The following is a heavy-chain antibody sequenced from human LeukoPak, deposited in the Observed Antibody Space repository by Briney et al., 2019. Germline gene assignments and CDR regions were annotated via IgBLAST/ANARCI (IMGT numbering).Heavy chain of an antibody. V-gene: IGHV3-23*01. J-gene: IGHJ4*02. CDR3: AKGIAAVRLSFDY. Sequence: PGGSLRLSCAASGFPFSSYAMSWVRQAPGKGLEWVSGVSGSGGSTYYADSVKGRFTISRDNSKNTVYLQMNSLRAEDTALYYCAKGIAAVRLSFDYWGQETLVTVSS. CDR1: GFPFSSYA. CDR2: VSGSGGST. D-gene: IGHD6-13*01.